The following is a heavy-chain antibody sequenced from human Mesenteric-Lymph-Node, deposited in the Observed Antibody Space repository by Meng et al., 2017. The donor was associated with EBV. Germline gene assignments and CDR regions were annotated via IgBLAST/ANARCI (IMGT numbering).Heavy chain of an antibody. J-gene: IGHJ5*01. CDR3: ARRSIREGVGIDT. CDR2: IFHTWSK. CDR1: GGSIRRHDYT. D-gene: IGHD3-10*01. V-gene: IGHV4-30-2*01. Sequence: QLKQSEPGQGPVDPAKSLPLTCAVSGGSIRRHDYTWNWIRQTPGKGLEWIGNIFHTWSKQYKESPKSRVTISVDRDKNQFSLRLHSGTAADTAVYYCARRSIREGVGIDTWGHGTLVTVSS.